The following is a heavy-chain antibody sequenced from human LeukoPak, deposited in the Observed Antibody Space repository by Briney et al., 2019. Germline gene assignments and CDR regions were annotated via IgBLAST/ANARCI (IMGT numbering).Heavy chain of an antibody. J-gene: IGHJ3*02. CDR3: ARDTEGSTAWFLLRAFDI. V-gene: IGHV4-59*01. CDR1: GGSISSYY. CDR2: IYYSGST. D-gene: IGHD3-22*01. Sequence: PSETLSLTCTVSGGSISSYYWSWIRQPPGKGLEWIGSIYYSGSTNYNPSLKSRVTISVDTSKNQFSLKLSSVSAADTALYYCARDTEGSTAWFLLRAFDIWGQGTMVTVSS.